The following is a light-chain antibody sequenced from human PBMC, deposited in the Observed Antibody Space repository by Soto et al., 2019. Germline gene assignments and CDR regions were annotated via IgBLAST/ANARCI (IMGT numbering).Light chain of an antibody. CDR2: WAS. CDR1: QTVLHSSYNKNY. J-gene: IGKJ4*01. CDR3: QQYYRTPIT. Sequence: DIVMTQSPDSLSVSLGERATINCRSSQTVLHSSYNKNYLAWYQQKPGQPPKLLIYWASTRDSGVPDRFSGSGSGTDFTLTISSLQAEDVAVYSCQQYYRTPITFGGGTKVEIE. V-gene: IGKV4-1*01.